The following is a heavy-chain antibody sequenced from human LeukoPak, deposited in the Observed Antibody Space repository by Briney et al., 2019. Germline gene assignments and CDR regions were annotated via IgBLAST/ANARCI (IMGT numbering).Heavy chain of an antibody. V-gene: IGHV3-23*01. CDR2: ISGSGGST. J-gene: IGHJ4*02. CDR3: ARSNYDFWSGYRNYFDY. D-gene: IGHD3-3*01. Sequence: PGGSLRLSCAASGFTFSSYAMSWVRQAPGKGLEWVSGISGSGGSTYYADSVKGRFTISRDSSKNTLYLQMNSLRAEDTAVYYCARSNYDFWSGYRNYFDYWGQGTLVTVSS. CDR1: GFTFSSYA.